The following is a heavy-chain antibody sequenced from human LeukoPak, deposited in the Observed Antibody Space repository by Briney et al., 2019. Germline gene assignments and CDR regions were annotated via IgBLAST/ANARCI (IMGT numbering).Heavy chain of an antibody. Sequence: GGSLRLSCAASGFTFSSHGMQWVRQAPGKGLEWVALIWYDGSRTNYVDSVMGRFTISRDSSKNTLYLQMNNLRVEDTAVYFCAKDLSYGSLWFDPWGQGTLVTVSS. CDR2: IWYDGSRT. J-gene: IGHJ5*02. CDR3: AKDLSYGSLWFDP. D-gene: IGHD3-10*01. V-gene: IGHV3-33*06. CDR1: GFTFSSHG.